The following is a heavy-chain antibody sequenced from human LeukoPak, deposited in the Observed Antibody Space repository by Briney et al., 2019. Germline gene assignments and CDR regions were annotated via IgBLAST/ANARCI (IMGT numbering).Heavy chain of an antibody. CDR1: GXXXXXXX. D-gene: IGHD3-22*01. Sequence: GGSLRLSCAAXGXXXXXXXXXXXXXAXXXXXXXVXXLXGNXGTKYYXXSVKGRFTISRDNSKNTLYLQMNSLRAEDTAVXYXXRTASSGYFYFDYWGQGTLVTVSS. J-gene: IGHJ4*02. CDR2: LXGNXGTK. V-gene: IGHV3-23*01. CDR3: XRTASSGYFYFDY.